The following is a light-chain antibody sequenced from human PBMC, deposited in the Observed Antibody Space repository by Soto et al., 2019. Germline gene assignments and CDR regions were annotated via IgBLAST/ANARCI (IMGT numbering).Light chain of an antibody. CDR3: QQYGGSPSIT. CDR1: QSVNRY. Sequence: EVVLTQSPATLSLSPGERATLSCRASQSVNRYLAWYQQKPGQAPRLLIYGESRRATGIPDRFSGSGSGTDFTLAIRRLEPEDSAVYYCQQYGGSPSITFGQGTRLEIK. J-gene: IGKJ5*01. CDR2: GES. V-gene: IGKV3-20*01.